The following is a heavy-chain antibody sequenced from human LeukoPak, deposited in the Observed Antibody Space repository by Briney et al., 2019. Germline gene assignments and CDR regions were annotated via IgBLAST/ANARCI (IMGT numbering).Heavy chain of an antibody. CDR1: GYTLTNYY. J-gene: IGHJ4*02. CDR3: TREGKALKYFDY. CDR2: INPSDGST. Sequence: GASVTLSCKASGYTLTNYYMHWVRQAPGQGLEWMGIINPSDGSTRYAEKFQGRVTKTRDTSTSTVYMELSSLRYEDTAVYYCTREGKALKYFDYWGQGTLVTVSS. V-gene: IGHV1-46*01.